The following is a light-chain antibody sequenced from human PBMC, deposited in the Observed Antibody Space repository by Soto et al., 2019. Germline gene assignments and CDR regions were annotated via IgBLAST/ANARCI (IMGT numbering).Light chain of an antibody. Sequence: QSVLTQPPSASGTPGQRVTISCPGSSSNIGSNTVNWYQQLPGTAPKLLIYSINQRPSGVPDRFSGSKSGTSASLAISGLQSEDEADYYCAAWDDSLNGSNYVFGTGTKVTVL. V-gene: IGLV1-44*01. CDR2: SIN. CDR1: SSNIGSNT. CDR3: AAWDDSLNGSNYV. J-gene: IGLJ1*01.